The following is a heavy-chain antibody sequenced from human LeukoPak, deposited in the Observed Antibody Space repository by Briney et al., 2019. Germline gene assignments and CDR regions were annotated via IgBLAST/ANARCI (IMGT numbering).Heavy chain of an antibody. CDR1: GYTFTSYD. V-gene: IGHV1-8*01. CDR2: MNPNSGNT. J-gene: IGHJ3*02. D-gene: IGHD3-9*01. Sequence: ASVKVSCKASGYTFTSYDINWVRQATGQGLEWMGWMNPNSGNTGYAQKFQGRVTMTRNTSISTAYMELSSLRSEDTAVYYCARAGVLRYFDWLPRLDAFDIWGQGTMVTVSS. CDR3: ARAGVLRYFDWLPRLDAFDI.